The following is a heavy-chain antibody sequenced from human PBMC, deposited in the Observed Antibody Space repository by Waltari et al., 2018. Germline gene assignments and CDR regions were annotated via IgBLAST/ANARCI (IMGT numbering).Heavy chain of an antibody. D-gene: IGHD5-12*01. V-gene: IGHV3-72*01. J-gene: IGHJ4*02. CDR1: GCSFSDHA. CDR2: IRTKANSYTT. Sequence: EVQLVESGGGLVQPGGSLRLSCAASGCSFSDHAVEWVRPAPGKGLEGVGRIRTKANSYTTEYAASVKGRFTVSRDDSKNSLYLQMNSLKTEDTAVYYCSRRGYSVYDQFDYWGQGTLVSVSS. CDR3: SRRGYSVYDQFDY.